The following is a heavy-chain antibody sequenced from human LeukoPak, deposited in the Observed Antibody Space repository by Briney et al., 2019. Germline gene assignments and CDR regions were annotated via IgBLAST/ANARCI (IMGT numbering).Heavy chain of an antibody. CDR2: INPTGGST. V-gene: IGHV1-46*01. Sequence: ASVKVSCKASGYAFTTYYSHWVRQAPGQGLEWMGLINPTGGSTNYAQRFQGRLTTTRDTSTNTVYMELGSLSSDDTALYFCARAALGRRLPFDYWGQGTLVTVSS. J-gene: IGHJ4*02. D-gene: IGHD3-16*01. CDR1: GYAFTTYY. CDR3: ARAALGRRLPFDY.